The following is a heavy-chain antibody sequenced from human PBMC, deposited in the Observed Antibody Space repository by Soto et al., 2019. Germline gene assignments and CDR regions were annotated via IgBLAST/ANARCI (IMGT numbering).Heavy chain of an antibody. Sequence: QLQLQESGPGLVKPSETLSLTCTVSGGSVSSSSYYWGWVRQPPGKGLEWIGSVYYSGSTYYNPSPESRVTISVDKSKNQFSLKLMSLSAADTAVYYCRGLEMLATISYNFDSWRQGALVTVSS. V-gene: IGHV4-39*01. J-gene: IGHJ4*02. CDR3: RGLEMLATISYNFDS. D-gene: IGHD1-1*01. CDR2: VYYSGST. CDR1: GGSVSSSSYY.